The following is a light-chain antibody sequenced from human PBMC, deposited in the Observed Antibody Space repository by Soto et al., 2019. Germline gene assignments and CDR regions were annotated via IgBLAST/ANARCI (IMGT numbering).Light chain of an antibody. Sequence: EIVLTHSPATLSLSPGERATLSCRAGLSVGSSLAWHQQKPGQAPRLLIYDASNRATGIPARFSGSGSGTDFTLTISSLEPEDFAVYYCQHGRTFGQGTKLEIK. V-gene: IGKV3-11*01. CDR3: QHGRT. J-gene: IGKJ2*01. CDR2: DAS. CDR1: LSVGSS.